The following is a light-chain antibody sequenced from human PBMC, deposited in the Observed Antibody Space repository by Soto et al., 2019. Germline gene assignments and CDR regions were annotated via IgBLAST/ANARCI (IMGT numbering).Light chain of an antibody. CDR3: LQYKTWPPFT. J-gene: IGKJ3*01. V-gene: IGKV3-15*01. Sequence: DMVVTQSPATLSVSPGERATLACRASQSVSSNLAWYQQKPGQTPRLLIYGASTRATGIPARFRGSGSGTEFTLTISSLQSEDFAVYYCLQYKTWPPFTFGPGTKVDIK. CDR2: GAS. CDR1: QSVSSN.